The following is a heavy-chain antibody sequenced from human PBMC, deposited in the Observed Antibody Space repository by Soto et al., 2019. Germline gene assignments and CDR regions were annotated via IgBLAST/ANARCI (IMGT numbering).Heavy chain of an antibody. CDR2: IWYDGSNK. CDR1: GFTFSSYG. CDR3: ARVAHIDEIVLRYFDWLFDY. J-gene: IGHJ4*02. D-gene: IGHD3-9*01. V-gene: IGHV3-33*01. Sequence: HPGGSLRLSCAASGFTFSSYGMHWVRQAPGKGLEWVAVIWYDGSNKYYADSVKGRFTISRDNSKNTLYLQMNSLRAEDTAVYYCARVAHIDEIVLRYFDWLFDYWGQGTLVTVSS.